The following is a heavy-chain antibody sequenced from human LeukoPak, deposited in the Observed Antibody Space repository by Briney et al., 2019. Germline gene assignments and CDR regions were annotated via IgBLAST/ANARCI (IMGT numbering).Heavy chain of an antibody. J-gene: IGHJ4*02. CDR2: IWYDGSNK. Sequence: GGSLRLSCAASGFTFSSYGMHWVRQAPGKGLEWVAVIWYDGSNKYYADSVKGRFTISRDNSKNTLYLQMNSLRAEDTAVYYCARDGLRSGWDSYYFDYWGQGTLVTVSS. V-gene: IGHV3-33*01. CDR3: ARDGLRSGWDSYYFDY. D-gene: IGHD6-19*01. CDR1: GFTFSSYG.